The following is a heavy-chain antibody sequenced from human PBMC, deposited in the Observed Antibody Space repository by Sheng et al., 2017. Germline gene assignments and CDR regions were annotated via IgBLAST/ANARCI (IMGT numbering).Heavy chain of an antibody. Sequence: EVQVVESGGGLVSPGGSLRLSCAASGFSFGSYEMNWVRQAPGKGLEWISYISSGGSSKYYADSVKGRFTISRDNAKNSLYLQMNSLRAEDTAVYYCARGWGSDYYDYWGQGTLVTVSS. CDR1: GFSFGSYE. J-gene: IGHJ4*02. V-gene: IGHV3-48*03. CDR3: ARGWGSDYYDY. D-gene: IGHD6-25*01. CDR2: ISSGGSSK.